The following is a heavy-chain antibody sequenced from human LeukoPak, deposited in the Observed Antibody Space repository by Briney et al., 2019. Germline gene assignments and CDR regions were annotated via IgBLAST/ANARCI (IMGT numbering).Heavy chain of an antibody. CDR3: ARRVYYYDSSGYYSWIDY. D-gene: IGHD3-22*01. CDR1: GFTFSSYW. J-gene: IGHJ4*02. CDR2: INSDGSST. V-gene: IGHV3-74*01. Sequence: GGSLRLSCAASGFTFSSYWMLWVRQAPGKGLVWVSLINSDGSSTSYADSVKGRFTISRDNAKNTLYLQMNSLRAEDTAVYYCARRVYYYDSSGYYSWIDYWGQGALVTVSS.